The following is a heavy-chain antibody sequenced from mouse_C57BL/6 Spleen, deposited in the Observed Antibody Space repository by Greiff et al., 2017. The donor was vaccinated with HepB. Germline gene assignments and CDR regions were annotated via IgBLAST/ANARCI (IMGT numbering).Heavy chain of an antibody. CDR2: IYPGSGST. V-gene: IGHV1-55*01. Sequence: QVQLQQPGAELVKPGASVKMSCKASGYTFTSYWITWVKQRPGQGLEWIGDIYPGSGSTNYNEKFKSKATLTVDTSSSTAYMQLSSLTSEDSAVYYCAREEIITTVGATGYFDVWGTGTTVTVSS. CDR3: AREEIITTVGATGYFDV. CDR1: GYTFTSYW. D-gene: IGHD1-1*01. J-gene: IGHJ1*03.